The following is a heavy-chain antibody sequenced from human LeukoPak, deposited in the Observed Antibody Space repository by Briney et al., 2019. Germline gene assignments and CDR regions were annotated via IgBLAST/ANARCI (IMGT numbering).Heavy chain of an antibody. CDR2: MSYSGSA. D-gene: IGHD1-26*01. V-gene: IGHV4-39*07. J-gene: IGHJ6*02. CDR1: GGSIRSSSYY. Sequence: SETLSLTCTVSGGSIRSSSYYWGWIRQPPGKGLEWIGSMSYSGSAYYNPSLKSRVTISVDTSKNQFSLKLSSVTAADTAVYYCARLLGSSLYYYYYGMDVWGQGTTVTVSS. CDR3: ARLLGSSLYYYYYGMDV.